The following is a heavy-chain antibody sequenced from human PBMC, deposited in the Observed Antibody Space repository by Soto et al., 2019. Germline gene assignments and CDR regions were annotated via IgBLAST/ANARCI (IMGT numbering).Heavy chain of an antibody. D-gene: IGHD2-2*01. V-gene: IGHV4-39*01. CDR2: IYYSGST. CDR1: GGSISSSSYY. Sequence: SETLSLTCTVSGGSISSSSYYWGWIRQPPGKGLEWIGSIYYSGSTYYNPSLKRRVTISVDTSKNQFSLKLSSVTAADTAVYYCARHWGTNYYYGMDVWGQGTTVTVSS. CDR3: ARHWGTNYYYGMDV. J-gene: IGHJ6*02.